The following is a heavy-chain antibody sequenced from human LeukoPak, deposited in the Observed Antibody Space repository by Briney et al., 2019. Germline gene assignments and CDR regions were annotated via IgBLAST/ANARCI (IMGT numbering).Heavy chain of an antibody. J-gene: IGHJ4*03. CDR2: SHYSGSI. V-gene: IGHV4-59*08. CDR3: ARHQTPFSYGRVSYFDA. CDR1: GGSISTYY. D-gene: IGHD5-18*01. Sequence: PSETLSPTCTVSGGSISTYYWSWIRQPPGKGLEWIGYSHYSGSISNNPSLKSRVTMSVDTSKNQFSLKLNSVTASDTAVYFCARHQTPFSYGRVSYFDAWGHGALVTVSS.